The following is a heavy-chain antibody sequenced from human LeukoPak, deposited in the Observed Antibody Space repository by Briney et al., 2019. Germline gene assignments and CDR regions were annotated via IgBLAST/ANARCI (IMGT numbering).Heavy chain of an antibody. CDR1: GFTFSDYY. Sequence: GGSLRLSCAASGFTFSDYYMSWIRQAPGKGLEWVSYISSSGSTIYYADSVKGRFTISRDNAKNSLYLQMSSLKAEDTAVYYCAREISDCCYFDCWGQGTPVTVSS. V-gene: IGHV3-11*04. CDR3: AREISDCCYFDC. J-gene: IGHJ4*02. D-gene: IGHD2-21*02. CDR2: ISSSGSTI.